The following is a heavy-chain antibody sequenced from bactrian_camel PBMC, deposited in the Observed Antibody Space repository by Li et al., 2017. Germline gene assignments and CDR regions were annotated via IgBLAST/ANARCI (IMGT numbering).Heavy chain of an antibody. CDR2: IYTREGKT. D-gene: IGHD1*01. Sequence: VQLVESGGGSVQAGGSLKLTCSATESTRGTYYWGYFRQAPGKEREGVAAIYTREGKTYYADSVKGRFTISRDSAENSVYLQMNNLKPDDTAVYYCAADRLACLGNTWSGESLKWNYWGLGTQVTV. V-gene: IGHV3S40*01. J-gene: IGHJ4*01. CDR3: AADRLACLGNTWSGESLKWNY. CDR1: ESTRGTYY.